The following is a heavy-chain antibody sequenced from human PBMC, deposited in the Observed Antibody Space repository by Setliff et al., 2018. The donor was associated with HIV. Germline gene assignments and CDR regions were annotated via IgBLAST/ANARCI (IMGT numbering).Heavy chain of an antibody. D-gene: IGHD4-17*01. CDR3: AKFFGGYGDYMGFDY. J-gene: IGHJ4*02. Sequence: GESLKISCIASAFSFNNYYMSWVRQAPGKGLEWVSAISGSGANTYYADSVKGRFTISRDNSKNTLYLQMNSLRAEDTAVYYCAKFFGGYGDYMGFDYWGQGTLVTVSS. V-gene: IGHV3-23*01. CDR1: AFSFNNYY. CDR2: ISGSGANT.